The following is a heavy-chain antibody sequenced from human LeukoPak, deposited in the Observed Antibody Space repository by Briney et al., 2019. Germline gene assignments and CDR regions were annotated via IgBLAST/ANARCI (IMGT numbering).Heavy chain of an antibody. Sequence: GSLKPLSCTLWFNFNSNCNDWGPQGPGEGPGLGLTVRYWGGRTYYAVSVKGRYTISRDNSGNKLYVQMSSLRVEDTAVYHCVKGGPGFPLDFWGQGTLVTVSS. CDR2: VRYWGGRT. CDR3: VKGGPGFPLDF. J-gene: IGHJ4*02. CDR1: FNFNSNC. D-gene: IGHD3-10*01. V-gene: IGHV3-23*01.